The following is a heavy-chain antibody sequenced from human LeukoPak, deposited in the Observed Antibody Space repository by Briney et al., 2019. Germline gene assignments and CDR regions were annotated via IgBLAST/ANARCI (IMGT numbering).Heavy chain of an antibody. CDR3: ARDSKTYSGYDEGWFDP. V-gene: IGHV3-48*01. CDR1: VFTLSSYS. D-gene: IGHD5-12*01. J-gene: IGHJ5*02. CDR2: INSGSNTI. Sequence: GGSLRLSCAASVFTLSSYSMICARHATGKGGEWVSYINSGSNTIYYADSVKGRFTISRDNAKSSLYLQMNSLRAEDTAVYYCARDSKTYSGYDEGWFDPWGQGTLVTVSS.